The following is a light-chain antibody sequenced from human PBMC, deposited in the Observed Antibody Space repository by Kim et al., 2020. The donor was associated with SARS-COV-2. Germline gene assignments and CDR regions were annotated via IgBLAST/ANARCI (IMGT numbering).Light chain of an antibody. CDR3: QSYDSSLSGSV. V-gene: IGLV1-40*01. CDR2: DNS. J-gene: IGLJ2*01. CDR1: SSNIGAGYA. Sequence: QRVTISCTGSSSNIGAGYAVHWYQQLPGTAPKLLIYDNSNRPSGVPDRFSGSKSGTSASLAITGLQAEDEADFYCQSYDSSLSGSVFGGGTQLTVL.